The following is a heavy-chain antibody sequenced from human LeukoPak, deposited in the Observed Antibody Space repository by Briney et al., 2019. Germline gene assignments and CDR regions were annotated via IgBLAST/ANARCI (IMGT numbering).Heavy chain of an antibody. D-gene: IGHD2-2*01. CDR3: ARHLWRTSTSPWFDP. CDR1: GGSFSGYY. J-gene: IGHJ5*02. V-gene: IGHV4-34*01. Sequence: PSETLSLTCAVYGGSFSGYYWSWIRQPPGKGLEWIGEINHSGSTNYNPSLKSRVTISVDTSKNQFSLKLSSVTAADTAVYYCARHLWRTSTSPWFDPWGQGTLVTVSS. CDR2: INHSGST.